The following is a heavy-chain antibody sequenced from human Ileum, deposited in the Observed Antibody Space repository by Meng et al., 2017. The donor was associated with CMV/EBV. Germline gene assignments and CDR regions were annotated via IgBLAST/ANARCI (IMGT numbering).Heavy chain of an antibody. Sequence: RLQGCGPELSKPSPILSRSFTSSGASISSGDYYWSWIRQPPGKGLEWIGYIFFSGNTYYNPSLNNRVIISIDTPRNQFSLKVDSVTAADTAVYYCARFRIAALGNLFDPWGHGTLVTVSS. CDR2: IFFSGNT. D-gene: IGHD6-13*01. J-gene: IGHJ5*02. V-gene: IGHV4-30-4*08. CDR3: ARFRIAALGNLFDP. CDR1: GASISSGDYY.